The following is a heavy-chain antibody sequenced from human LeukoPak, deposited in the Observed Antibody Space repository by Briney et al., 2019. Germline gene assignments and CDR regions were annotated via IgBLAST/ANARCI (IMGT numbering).Heavy chain of an antibody. J-gene: IGHJ4*02. CDR1: GGSISSYY. CDR3: ARDRIPAY. Sequence: PSETLSLTCTVSGGSISSYYWSWIRQPPGKGLEWIGYIYYSGSTNYNPSLKSRVTISVDTSKNQFSLKLSSVTVADTAVYYCARDRIPAYWGQGTLVTVSS. CDR2: IYYSGST. V-gene: IGHV4-59*12.